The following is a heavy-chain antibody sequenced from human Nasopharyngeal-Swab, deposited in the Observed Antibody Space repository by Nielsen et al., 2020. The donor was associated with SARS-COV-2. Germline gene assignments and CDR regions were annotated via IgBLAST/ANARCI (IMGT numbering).Heavy chain of an antibody. V-gene: IGHV3-11*04. D-gene: IGHD3-9*01. J-gene: IGHJ5*02. Sequence: GGSLRLSCAASGFTFSDYYVSWIRQAPGKGLEWVSYISSSGSTIYYADSVKGRFTISRDNAKNSLYLQMNSLRAEDTAVYYCARDRHGYDILTGYRRANNWFDPWGQGTLVTVSS. CDR1: GFTFSDYY. CDR3: ARDRHGYDILTGYRRANNWFDP. CDR2: ISSSGSTI.